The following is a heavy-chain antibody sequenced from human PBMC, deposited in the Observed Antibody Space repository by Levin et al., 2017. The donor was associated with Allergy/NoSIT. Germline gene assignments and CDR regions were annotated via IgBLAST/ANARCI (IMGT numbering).Heavy chain of an antibody. CDR2: IKSKTDGGTT. J-gene: IGHJ3*02. D-gene: IGHD5-18*01. CDR1: GFTFSNAW. CDR3: TTGPWIQLWSAFDI. V-gene: IGHV3-15*01. Sequence: GGSLRLSCAASGFTFSNAWMSWVRQAPGKGLEWVGRIKSKTDGGTTDYAAPVKGRFTISRDDSKNTLYLQMNSLKTEDTAVYYCTTGPWIQLWSAFDIWGQGTMVTVSS.